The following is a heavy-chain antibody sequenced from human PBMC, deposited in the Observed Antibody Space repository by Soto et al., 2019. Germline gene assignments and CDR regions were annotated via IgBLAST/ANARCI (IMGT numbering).Heavy chain of an antibody. V-gene: IGHV4-34*01. J-gene: IGHJ4*02. Sequence: SETLSLTCAVYGGSFSGYYWSWIRQPPGKGLEWIGEINHSGSTNYNPSLKSRVTISVDTSKNQFSLKLSSVTAADTAVYYCARSGYSGYAVYFDYWGQGTLVTVAS. CDR3: ARSGYSGYAVYFDY. CDR1: GGSFSGYY. CDR2: INHSGST. D-gene: IGHD5-12*01.